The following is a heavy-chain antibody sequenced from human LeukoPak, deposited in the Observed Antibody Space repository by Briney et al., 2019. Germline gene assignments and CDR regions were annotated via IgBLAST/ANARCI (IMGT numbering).Heavy chain of an antibody. Sequence: ASVKVSCKASGYTFTSYGISWVRQAPGQGLEWMGWISAYNGNTNYAQKLQGRVTMTTDTSTSTAYMELRSLRSDDTAVYYCARDHYDILTGPHPPVQIDYWGQGTLVTVSS. CDR2: ISAYNGNT. D-gene: IGHD3-9*01. V-gene: IGHV1-18*01. J-gene: IGHJ4*02. CDR1: GYTFTSYG. CDR3: ARDHYDILTGPHPPVQIDY.